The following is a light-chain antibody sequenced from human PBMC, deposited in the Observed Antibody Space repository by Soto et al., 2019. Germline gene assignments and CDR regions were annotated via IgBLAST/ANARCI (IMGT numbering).Light chain of an antibody. V-gene: IGLV2-8*01. CDR2: EVT. CDR3: NSYVGSNNYV. CDR1: SSDVGGYNY. Sequence: QSVLTQPPSASGSPGQSVAISCTGTSSDVGGYNYVSWYQHHPGKAPKLIIYEVTKRPSGVPDRFSGSKSGNTASLTVSGLQADDEADYYCNSYVGSNNYVFGTGTKVTVL. J-gene: IGLJ1*01.